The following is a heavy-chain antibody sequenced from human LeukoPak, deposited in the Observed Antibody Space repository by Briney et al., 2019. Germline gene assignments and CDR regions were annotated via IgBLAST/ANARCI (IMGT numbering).Heavy chain of an antibody. J-gene: IGHJ4*02. V-gene: IGHV3-23*01. D-gene: IGHD1-26*01. CDR1: GFTFSSYA. Sequence: GGSLRLSCAASGFTFSSYAMSWVRQAPGKGLEWVSAISGSGGSTYYADSVKGRFTISRDNSKNMVYLQMNSLRAKDTAVYYCAREPPNESHYRAYFDFWGQGTLVSVSS. CDR2: ISGSGGST. CDR3: AREPPNESHYRAYFDF.